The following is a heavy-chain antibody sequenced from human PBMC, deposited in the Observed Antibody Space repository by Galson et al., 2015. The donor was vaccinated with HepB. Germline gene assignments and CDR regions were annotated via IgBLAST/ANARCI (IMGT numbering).Heavy chain of an antibody. CDR2: IYYDGSNK. D-gene: IGHD6-19*01. CDR1: GFTFGSYG. J-gene: IGHJ6*02. V-gene: IGHV3-33*01. CDR3: ARDGSGWRWEGIDV. Sequence: SLRLSCAASGFTFGSYGMHWVRQAPGKGLEWVAVIYYDGSNKNYADSVKGRFTISRDNSKNTLYLQMNSLTAEDTAAYYCARDGSGWRWEGIDVWGQGTTVTVSS.